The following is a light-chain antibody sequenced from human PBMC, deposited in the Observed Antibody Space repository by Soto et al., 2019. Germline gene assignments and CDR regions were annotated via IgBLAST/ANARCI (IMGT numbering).Light chain of an antibody. CDR3: QHYNSYSEA. Sequence: DIQMTQSPSTVSGSVGDRVTITSRASQTISSLVAWYPPQKGKAPKLLIYQASTLKSGVPSRFRGSRSGTEFTPTISRLQPDDFETEYCQHYNSYSEAFGQGTQVEIK. J-gene: IGKJ1*01. V-gene: IGKV1-5*03. CDR1: QTISSL. CDR2: QAS.